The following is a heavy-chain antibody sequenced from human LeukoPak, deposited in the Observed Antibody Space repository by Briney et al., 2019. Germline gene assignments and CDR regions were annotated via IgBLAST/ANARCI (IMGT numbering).Heavy chain of an antibody. CDR3: ARLGGYSTGWYIQY. CDR2: VYPGTSDS. D-gene: IGHD6-19*01. Sequence: GESPKISCKGFGYTFTTNWIAWVRQMPGKGLEWMGVVYPGTSDSRYSPSFQGQVTISADNSLSAAYLQWSSLKASDSAMYYCARLGGYSTGWYIQYWGQGTLVTVSS. V-gene: IGHV5-51*01. CDR1: GYTFTTNW. J-gene: IGHJ4*02.